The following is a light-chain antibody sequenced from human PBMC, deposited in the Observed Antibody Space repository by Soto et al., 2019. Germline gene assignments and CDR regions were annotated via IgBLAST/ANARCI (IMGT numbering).Light chain of an antibody. V-gene: IGKV3-15*01. Sequence: EIVMTQSPATLSVSPGERATLSCRASQNISNNLAWYQQKPGQTPRLLIYRASTRAPGIPSKFSGSGSGTEFTLTITSLQSEDFAVYFCQQYNTWRQVFGQGTKVDIK. CDR2: RAS. CDR3: QQYNTWRQV. CDR1: QNISNN. J-gene: IGKJ1*01.